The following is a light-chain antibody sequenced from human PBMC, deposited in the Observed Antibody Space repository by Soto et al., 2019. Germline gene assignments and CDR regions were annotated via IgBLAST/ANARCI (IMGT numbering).Light chain of an antibody. J-gene: IGLJ2*01. CDR2: EGS. Sequence: SVLTQPASVSGAPGQSITISCTGTSSDVGSYNLVSWYQQHPGKAPKLMIYEGSKRPSGVSNRFSGSKSGNTASLTISGLQAEDEADYYCCSYAGTLVFGGGTKVTV. V-gene: IGLV2-23*01. CDR3: CSYAGTLV. CDR1: SSDVGSYNL.